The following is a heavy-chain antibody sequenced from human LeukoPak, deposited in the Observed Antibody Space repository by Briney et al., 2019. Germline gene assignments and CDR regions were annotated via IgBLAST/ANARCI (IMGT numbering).Heavy chain of an antibody. V-gene: IGHV1-18*01. CDR1: GYTFTSYG. D-gene: IGHD1-26*01. CDR2: ISAYNGNT. Sequence: GASVKVSCKASGYTFTSYGISWVRQAPGQGLEWMGWISAYNGNTNYAQKLQGRVTMTTDTSTSTAYMELSSLRSEDTAVYYCATDAVRLGATTTDYWGQGTLVTVSS. CDR3: ATDAVRLGATTTDY. J-gene: IGHJ4*02.